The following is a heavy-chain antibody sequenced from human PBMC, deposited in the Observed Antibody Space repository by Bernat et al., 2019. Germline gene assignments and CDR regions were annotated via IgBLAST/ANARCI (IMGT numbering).Heavy chain of an antibody. D-gene: IGHD2-15*01. CDR3: SRSYCSGGSCYSDRDAFDI. CDR1: GVTCGGEA. CDR2: RGSHGGST. V-gene: IGHV3-64*01. Sequence: GGGVGGGGGGGGGWGAASGVTCGGEARHGVRQAPGEGLGCVSARGSHGGSTYYANSVQGRFPISRANAKNTLYLQMGSLRAEDMAVYYCSRSYCSGGSCYSDRDAFDIWGQGTMVTVSS. J-gene: IGHJ3*02.